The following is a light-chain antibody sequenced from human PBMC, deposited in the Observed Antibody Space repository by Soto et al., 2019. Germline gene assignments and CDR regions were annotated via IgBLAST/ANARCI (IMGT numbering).Light chain of an antibody. Sequence: EIELTQSPVTLSLSPGERAPLSCRAIQSLSSSYFAWYQHKPGQGPRLLIYGAFTRATGIPDRFSGSGSGTDFTLTISRLEPEDFAVYYCQQYGSSTPWTFAQGTKVDIK. CDR2: GAF. J-gene: IGKJ1*01. CDR3: QQYGSSTPWT. V-gene: IGKV3-20*01. CDR1: QSLSSSY.